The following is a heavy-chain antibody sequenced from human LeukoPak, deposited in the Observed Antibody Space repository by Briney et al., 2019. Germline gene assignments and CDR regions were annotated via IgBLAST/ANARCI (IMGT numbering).Heavy chain of an antibody. J-gene: IGHJ4*02. D-gene: IGHD2-8*02. Sequence: GGSVRLSCAASGFTFSTYGMSWVRQAPGKGLEWVSAISGNGGYTYYADSVKGRFTISRDISENTLYLQMNSLRAEDTALYYCAKSLAGGVDFDYWGQGTLVTVSS. CDR1: GFTFSTYG. CDR2: ISGNGGYT. CDR3: AKSLAGGVDFDY. V-gene: IGHV3-23*01.